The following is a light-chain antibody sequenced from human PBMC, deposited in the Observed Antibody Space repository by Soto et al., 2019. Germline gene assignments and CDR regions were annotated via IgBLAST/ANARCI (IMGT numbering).Light chain of an antibody. Sequence: QSVLTQSPSASASLGASVKLTCTLSSVHISYAISWHQQQPEKGPRYLMKLDSDGSHSRGDGIPDRFSGSSSGTERYLTISSLQSEDEADYYCQTWGTGIEVVFGGGTKLTVL. CDR1: SVHISYA. CDR3: QTWGTGIEVV. V-gene: IGLV4-69*01. J-gene: IGLJ2*01. CDR2: LDSDGSH.